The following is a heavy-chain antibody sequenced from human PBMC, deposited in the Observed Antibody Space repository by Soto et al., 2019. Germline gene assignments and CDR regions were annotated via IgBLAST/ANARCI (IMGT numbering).Heavy chain of an antibody. V-gene: IGHV4-59*01. CDR2: LYYGRSA. Sequence: SETLSLTCAVSGDSISSYYCMWIRQPPGKGLESIGYLYYGRSANYNPSLKSRVTLSVDTSTNQFSLKLSSVTAADTAVYFCAKIRVGEHYYYTLDVWGQGTAVTVSS. J-gene: IGHJ6*02. CDR3: AKIRVGEHYYYTLDV. CDR1: GDSISSYY. D-gene: IGHD3-10*01.